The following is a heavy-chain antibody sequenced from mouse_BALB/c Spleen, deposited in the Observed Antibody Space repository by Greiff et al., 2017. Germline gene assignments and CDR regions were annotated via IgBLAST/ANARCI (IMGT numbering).Heavy chain of an antibody. CDR1: GFTFSSYA. Sequence: EVHLVESGGGLVKPGGSLKLSCAASGFTFSSYAMSWVRQSPEKRLEWVAEISSGGSYTYYPDTVTGRFTISRDNAKNTLYLEMSSLRSEDTAMYYCARWPHRYGYAMDYWGQGTSVTVSS. D-gene: IGHD2-14*01. CDR3: ARWPHRYGYAMDY. V-gene: IGHV5-9-4*01. CDR2: ISSGGSYT. J-gene: IGHJ4*01.